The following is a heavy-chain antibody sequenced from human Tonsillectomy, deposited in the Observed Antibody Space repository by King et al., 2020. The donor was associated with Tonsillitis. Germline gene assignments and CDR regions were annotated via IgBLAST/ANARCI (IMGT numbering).Heavy chain of an antibody. CDR3: ARRLGDRFEYYYYMDV. D-gene: IGHD3-16*01. J-gene: IGHJ6*03. CDR2: IYNSGST. Sequence: QVQLQESGPGLVKASETLSLTCTVSGGSISTYYWSWIRQPPGKGLEWIGDIYNSGSTKCNPSLKSRVTISADSSKNQFSLKLNSVTAADTAVYYCARRLGDRFEYYYYMDVWGKGTTVTVSS. CDR1: GGSISTYY. V-gene: IGHV4-59*08.